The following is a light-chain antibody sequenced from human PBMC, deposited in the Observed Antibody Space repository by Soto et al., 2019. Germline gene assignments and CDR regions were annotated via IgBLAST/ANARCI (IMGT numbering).Light chain of an antibody. CDR2: ASS. CDR1: QGIGVY. J-gene: IGKJ4*01. V-gene: IGKV1-27*01. CDR3: QKYNSAPLT. Sequence: DIQVTQSPSSLSASLGDRVTITCRANQGIGVYLAWFQQQPGKVPKLLIYASSALQSGVPARFSGSGSGTDFTLTISSLQPEDIATYYFQKYNSAPLTFGGGTKVEI.